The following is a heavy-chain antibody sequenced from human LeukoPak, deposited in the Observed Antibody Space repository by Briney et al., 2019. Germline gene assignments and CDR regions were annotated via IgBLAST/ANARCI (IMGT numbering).Heavy chain of an antibody. CDR2: IRGSSAYT. D-gene: IGHD4/OR15-4a*01. Sequence: GGSLRLSCAASGFTVSTYSMNWVRQAPGKGLEWVSSIRGSSAYTYYGDSVKGRFTVSRDNANNSLYLQMNSLRAEDTAVYYCARRANAAFYFDLWGQGTLVTVSS. CDR1: GFTVSTYS. J-gene: IGHJ4*02. V-gene: IGHV3-21*01. CDR3: ARRANAAFYFDL.